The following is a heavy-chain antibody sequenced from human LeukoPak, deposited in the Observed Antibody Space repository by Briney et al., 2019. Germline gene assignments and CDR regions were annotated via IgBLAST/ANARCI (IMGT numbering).Heavy chain of an antibody. V-gene: IGHV3-74*01. J-gene: IGHJ4*02. CDR3: AREASYLEMATPFDY. Sequence: GGSLRLSCAASGFTFTSYWMHWVRQAPEKGLVWVSGINIGESSTSYADSVKGRFTISRDNAKNTVYLQMNSLRAEDTAVYYCAREASYLEMATPFDYWGQGTLVTVSS. CDR1: GFTFTSYW. D-gene: IGHD5-24*01. CDR2: INIGESST.